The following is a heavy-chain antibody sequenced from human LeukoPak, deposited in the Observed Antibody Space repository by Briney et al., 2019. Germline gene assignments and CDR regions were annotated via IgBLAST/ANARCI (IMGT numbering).Heavy chain of an antibody. CDR1: GFTFSYYG. V-gene: IGHV3-30*03. CDR3: ASLQNVPSYYYYYVMDV. J-gene: IGHJ6*02. CDR2: ISYDGNNK. D-gene: IGHD2/OR15-2a*01. Sequence: PGGSLRLSCGASGFTFSYYGLHWVRQAPGKGREWVALISYDGNNKDYADSVKGRFTISRDNAKNTLFLQMNSLRAEDTAVYYCASLQNVPSYYYYYVMDVWGQGTTVTVSS.